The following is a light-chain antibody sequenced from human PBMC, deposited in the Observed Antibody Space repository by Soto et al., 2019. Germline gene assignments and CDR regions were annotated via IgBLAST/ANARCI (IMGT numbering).Light chain of an antibody. CDR3: QKYNSAPLT. V-gene: IGKV1-27*01. J-gene: IGKJ4*01. CDR2: AAS. Sequence: DIQMTQSPSSLSASLGDRVTITCRARQGIGVYLAWFQQKPGKVPKLLIYAASTLQSGVPSRFSGSGSGTDFTLTISSLQPEDFATYYCQKYNSAPLTFGGGTKVEIK. CDR1: QGIGVY.